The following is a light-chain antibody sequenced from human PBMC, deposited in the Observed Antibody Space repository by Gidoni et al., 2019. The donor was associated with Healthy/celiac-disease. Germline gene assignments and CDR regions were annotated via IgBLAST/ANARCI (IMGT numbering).Light chain of an antibody. J-gene: IGKJ5*01. V-gene: IGKV1-9*01. CDR1: QGISSY. Sequence: DIQLTQSPSFLSASVGDRVTITCRASQGISSYLAWYQQKPGKAPKLLIYAASTLQSGVPPRFSGSGSGTEFTRTISSLQPEDFATYYCQQLNSYPITFGQXTRLEIK. CDR3: QQLNSYPIT. CDR2: AAS.